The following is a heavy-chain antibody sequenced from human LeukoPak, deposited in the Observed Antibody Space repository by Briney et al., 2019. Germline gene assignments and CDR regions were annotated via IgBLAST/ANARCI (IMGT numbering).Heavy chain of an antibody. V-gene: IGHV1-69*04. CDR1: GGTFSSYT. Sequence: SVEVSCKASGGTFSSYTISWVRQAPGQGLEWMGRIIPILGIANYAQKFQGRVTITADKSTSTAYMELSSLRSEYTAVYYCARDPATIFGVVYYYYGMDVWGQGTTVTVSS. CDR2: IIPILGIA. D-gene: IGHD3-3*01. CDR3: ARDPATIFGVVYYYYGMDV. J-gene: IGHJ6*02.